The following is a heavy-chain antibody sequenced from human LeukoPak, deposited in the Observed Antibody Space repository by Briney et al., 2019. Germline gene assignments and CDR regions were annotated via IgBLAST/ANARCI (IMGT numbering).Heavy chain of an antibody. Sequence: SETLSLTCTVSGGSISSSSYYWSWIRQPPGKGLEWIGYIYYSGSTNYNPSLKSRATISVDTSKNQFSLKLTSVTAADTAVYYCARTTEGGYTYGYFYYYYMDVWGKGTTVTISS. D-gene: IGHD5-18*01. CDR1: GGSISSSSYY. J-gene: IGHJ6*03. V-gene: IGHV4-61*01. CDR2: IYYSGST. CDR3: ARTTEGGYTYGYFYYYYMDV.